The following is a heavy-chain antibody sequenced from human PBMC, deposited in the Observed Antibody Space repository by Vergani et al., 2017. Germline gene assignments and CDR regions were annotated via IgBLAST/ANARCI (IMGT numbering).Heavy chain of an antibody. J-gene: IGHJ6*03. CDR3: ARDSVTIFGVVIIEFYMDV. D-gene: IGHD3-3*01. CDR2: INSDWSST. Sequence: EVQLVESGGGLVQPGGSLRLSCAASGFTLSSYWMHWVRHAPGKGMVWFSRINSDWSSTSYADSVKGRFTISRYNAKNTLYLQMNSLRAEDTAVYYCARDSVTIFGVVIIEFYMDVWGKGTTVTVSS. V-gene: IGHV3-74*01. CDR1: GFTLSSYW.